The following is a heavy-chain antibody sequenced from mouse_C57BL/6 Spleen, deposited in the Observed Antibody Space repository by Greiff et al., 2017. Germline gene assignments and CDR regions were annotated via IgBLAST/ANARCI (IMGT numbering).Heavy chain of an antibody. CDR1: GYAFTNYL. V-gene: IGHV1-54*01. CDR3: ARSDGYPDY. Sequence: VKLMESGAELVRPGTSVKVSCKASGYAFTNYLIEWVKQRPGQGLEWIGVINPGSGGTNYNEKFKGKATLTADKSSSTAYMQLSSLTSEDSAVYFCARSDGYPDYWGQGTTLTVSS. CDR2: INPGSGGT. J-gene: IGHJ2*01. D-gene: IGHD2-3*01.